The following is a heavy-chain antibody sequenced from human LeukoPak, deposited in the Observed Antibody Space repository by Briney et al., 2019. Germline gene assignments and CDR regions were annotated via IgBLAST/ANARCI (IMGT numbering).Heavy chain of an antibody. V-gene: IGHV1-8*01. CDR2: MNPNSGNT. CDR1: GYTFTSYD. J-gene: IGHJ6*03. Sequence: APVKVSCKASGYTFTSYDINWVRQATGKGLEGMGWMNPNSGNTGNAQKFQGRVTMTRNTSISTAYMELSSLRSEDTAVYYCARGPLSLVNYYMDVWGKGTTVTISS. D-gene: IGHD2-2*01. CDR3: ARGPLSLVNYYMDV.